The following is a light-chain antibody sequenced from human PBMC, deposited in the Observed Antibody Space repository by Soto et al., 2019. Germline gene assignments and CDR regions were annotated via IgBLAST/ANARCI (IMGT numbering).Light chain of an antibody. CDR1: KLGDKY. Sequence: SYELTQPPSVSVSPGETASITCSGDKLGDKYACWYQQKPGQSPVLLIYQNTKRPSGIPERFSGSNSGNTATLTISGTQAMDEADYYCQAWDIGTYVFGTGTKVTVL. J-gene: IGLJ1*01. V-gene: IGLV3-1*01. CDR2: QNT. CDR3: QAWDIGTYV.